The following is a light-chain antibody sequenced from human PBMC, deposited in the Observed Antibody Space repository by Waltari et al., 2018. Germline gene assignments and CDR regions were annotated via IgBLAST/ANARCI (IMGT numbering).Light chain of an antibody. J-gene: IGLJ1*01. Sequence: QSALTQPASVSGSPGQSITISCTGTSSDVGGYNYVSWYQQHPGTTPKLIIFDVNRRPSGVSHRFPGAKSGNTASLTISGLQAEDEADYSCGSYTTRATHVFGIGTKVTVL. CDR3: GSYTTRATHV. V-gene: IGLV2-14*03. CDR1: SSDVGGYNY. CDR2: DVN.